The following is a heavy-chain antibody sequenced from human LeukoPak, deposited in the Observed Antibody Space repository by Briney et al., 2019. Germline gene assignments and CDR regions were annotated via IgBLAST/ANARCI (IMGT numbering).Heavy chain of an antibody. Sequence: SETLSLTCTVSGGSISSYYWSWIRQPPGKGLEWIGYIYYSGSTNYNPSLKSRVTISVDTSKNQFSLKLSSVTAADTAVYYCSRHMVRGVINAFDIWGQGTMVTVS. CDR3: SRHMVRGVINAFDI. CDR2: IYYSGST. CDR1: GGSISSYY. D-gene: IGHD3-10*01. V-gene: IGHV4-59*08. J-gene: IGHJ3*02.